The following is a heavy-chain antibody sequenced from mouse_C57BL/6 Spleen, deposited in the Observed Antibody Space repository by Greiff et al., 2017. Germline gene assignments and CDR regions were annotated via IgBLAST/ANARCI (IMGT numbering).Heavy chain of an antibody. D-gene: IGHD1-1*01. J-gene: IGHJ1*03. CDR2: IWSGGST. V-gene: IGHV2-2*01. Sequence: VMLVESGPGLVQPSQSLSITCTVSGFSLTSYGVHWVRQSPGKGLEWLGVIWSGGSTDYNAAFISRLSISKDNSKSQVFFKMNSLQADDTAIYYCARGRFITTVVATDWYFDVWGTGTTVTVSS. CDR1: GFSLTSYG. CDR3: ARGRFITTVVATDWYFDV.